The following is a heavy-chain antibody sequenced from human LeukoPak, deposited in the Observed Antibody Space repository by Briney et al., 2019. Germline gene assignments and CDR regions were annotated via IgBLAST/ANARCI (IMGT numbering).Heavy chain of an antibody. J-gene: IGHJ4*02. D-gene: IGHD3-10*01. CDR3: ARASFYGSGTYYQRVDY. CDR1: GGSISSSNHY. CDR2: IYYSGST. Sequence: SETLSLTCTVSGGSISSSNHYWGWIRQPPGKGLEWIGTIYYSGSTYYNPSLKSRVTISVDTSKNQSSLKLSSVTAADTAVYYCARASFYGSGTYYQRVDYWGQGTLVTVSS. V-gene: IGHV4-39*07.